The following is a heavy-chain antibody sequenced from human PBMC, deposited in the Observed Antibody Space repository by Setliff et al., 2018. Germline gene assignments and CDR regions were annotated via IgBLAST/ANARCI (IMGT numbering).Heavy chain of an antibody. J-gene: IGHJ6*03. CDR2: FYHSGST. CDR1: GGSISSYY. D-gene: IGHD3-10*01. V-gene: IGHV4-59*08. Sequence: PSETLSLTCNVSGGSISSYYWTWIRQPPGKGLEWIGYFYHSGSTNYNPSLKGRVTMTSDTSWNQLSLKLTSVSAADTAIYYCARSSYYASGNSHNYYMDVWGKGTAVTVSS. CDR3: ARSSYYASGNSHNYYMDV.